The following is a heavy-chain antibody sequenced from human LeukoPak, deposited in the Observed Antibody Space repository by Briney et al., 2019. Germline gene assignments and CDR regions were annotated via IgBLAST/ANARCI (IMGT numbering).Heavy chain of an antibody. CDR3: ARVIRGSFYDAFDI. CDR2: TRNEANSYTT. V-gene: IGHV3-72*01. CDR1: GFTFSDHY. J-gene: IGHJ3*02. D-gene: IGHD1-26*01. Sequence: PGGSLRLSCAASGFTFSDHYMDWVRQAPGKGLEWVGRTRNEANSYTTEYAASVKGRFTISRDDSKNSVYLQMNRLKTEDTAVYYCARVIRGSFYDAFDIWGQGTMVTVSS.